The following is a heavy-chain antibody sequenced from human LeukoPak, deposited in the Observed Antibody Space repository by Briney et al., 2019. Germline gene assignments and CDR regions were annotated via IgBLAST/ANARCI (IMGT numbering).Heavy chain of an antibody. CDR1: GGSISSYY. CDR2: IYTSGST. Sequence: ETLSLTCTVSGGSISSYYWSWIRQPPGKGLEWIGYIYTSGSTHYNPSLKSRVTISVGTSKNQFSLKLSSVTAADTAVYYCAAASGKFAGSPIDLWGRGTLVTVSS. D-gene: IGHD3-10*01. V-gene: IGHV4-4*08. J-gene: IGHJ2*01. CDR3: AAASGKFAGSPIDL.